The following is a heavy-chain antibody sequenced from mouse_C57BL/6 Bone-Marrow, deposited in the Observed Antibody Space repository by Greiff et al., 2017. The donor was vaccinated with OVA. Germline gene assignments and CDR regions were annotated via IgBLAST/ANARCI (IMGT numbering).Heavy chain of an antibody. Sequence: EVQLQQSGPELVKPGASVKISCKASGYTFTDYYMNWVKQSHGKSLEWIGAINPNNGGNSYNQTFKGKAPLPVYKSASTAYMELRSLTSEVSAVYYCARDPLLRSAVAYWGQGTLVTVSA. CDR2: INPNNGGN. CDR3: ARDPLLRSAVAY. V-gene: IGHV1-26*01. D-gene: IGHD1-2*01. CDR1: GYTFTDYY. J-gene: IGHJ3*01.